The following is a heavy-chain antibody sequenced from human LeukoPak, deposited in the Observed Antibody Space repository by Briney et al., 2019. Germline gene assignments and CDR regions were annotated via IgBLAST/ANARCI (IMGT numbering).Heavy chain of an antibody. D-gene: IGHD5-18*01. Sequence: GGSLRLSCAASGVTFSRYSMNWVRQAPGKGLEWVSSISSSGSYIYYAGSVKGRFTISRDNAKNSLYLQMNSLRAEDTAVYYCARGSPQLWDWGQGTLVTVSS. CDR1: GVTFSRYS. V-gene: IGHV3-21*01. CDR3: ARGSPQLWD. J-gene: IGHJ4*02. CDR2: ISSSGSYI.